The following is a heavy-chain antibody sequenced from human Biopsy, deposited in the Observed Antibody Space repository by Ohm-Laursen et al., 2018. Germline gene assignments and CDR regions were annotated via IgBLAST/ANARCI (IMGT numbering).Heavy chain of an antibody. CDR2: IYYSGST. CDR3: ARGNEVMVTGPYFFDY. D-gene: IGHD2-21*02. V-gene: IGHV4-59*07. J-gene: IGHJ4*02. CDR1: GVSISSYF. Sequence: DTLSLTCTVSGVSISSYFWNWIRQPPGKGLEWIGDIYYSGSTKYNPSLKSQVTISVDMSKSQLSLKLTSVTTADTAVYYCARGNEVMVTGPYFFDYWGQGTLVIVSS.